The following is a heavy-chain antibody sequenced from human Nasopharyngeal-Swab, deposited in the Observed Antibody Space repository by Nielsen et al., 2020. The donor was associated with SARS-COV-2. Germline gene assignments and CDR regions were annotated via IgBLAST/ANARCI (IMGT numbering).Heavy chain of an antibody. CDR3: AKGYSSGWVPYEY. D-gene: IGHD6-19*01. V-gene: IGHV3-23*01. CDR2: ISGSGGTI. CDR1: GVSGFTFSNYA. J-gene: IGHJ4*02. Sequence: GGSLRLSCAASGVSGFTFSNYAMNWVRQAPGKGLEWVPGISGSGGTIYYVDSVKGRFNISRDNSRNSLYLHMSNLRAEDRAIYYCAKGYSSGWVPYEYWGQGTLVTVSS.